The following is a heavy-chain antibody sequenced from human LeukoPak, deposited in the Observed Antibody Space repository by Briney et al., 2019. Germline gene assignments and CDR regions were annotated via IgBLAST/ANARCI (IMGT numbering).Heavy chain of an antibody. CDR3: ARDRDGGFAFDI. CDR1: GYSFRNWV. V-gene: IGHV3-64*01. D-gene: IGHD2-15*01. J-gene: IGHJ3*02. Sequence: GGSLTLFCAASGYSFRNWVVLWLRQSPGKGLEYVSYIMPNEETIGYANSMKGSFTISRDNSKNKLYLQMGNLRPEDMAIYYCARDRDGGFAFDIWGQGTLVTVSS. CDR2: IMPNEETI.